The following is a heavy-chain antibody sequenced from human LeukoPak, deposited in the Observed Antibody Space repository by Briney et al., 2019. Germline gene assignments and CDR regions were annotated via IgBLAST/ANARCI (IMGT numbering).Heavy chain of an antibody. CDR3: AKTPGIAVAGTPVYWFDP. D-gene: IGHD6-19*01. J-gene: IGHJ5*02. Sequence: GGSLRLSCAASGFTFSSYAMSWVRQAPGKGLEWVSAISGSGGNTYYADSVKGRFTISRDNSRTTLYLQMNSLRAEDTAVYYCAKTPGIAVAGTPVYWFDPWGQGTLVTVSS. CDR2: ISGSGGNT. CDR1: GFTFSSYA. V-gene: IGHV3-23*01.